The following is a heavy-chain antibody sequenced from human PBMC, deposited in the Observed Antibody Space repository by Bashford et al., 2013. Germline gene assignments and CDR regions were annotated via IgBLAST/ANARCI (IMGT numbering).Heavy chain of an antibody. CDR2: INPNTGGT. D-gene: IGHD5/OR15-5a*01. CDR3: ARGTGSVTNWLDP. J-gene: IGHJ5*02. V-gene: IGHV1-2*02. Sequence: WVRQAPGQGLEWMGWINPNTGGTLYAPKFQGRVTMTRDASISTAYMELTRLRSDDTAMYYCARGTGSVTNWLDPWGQGTLVTVSS.